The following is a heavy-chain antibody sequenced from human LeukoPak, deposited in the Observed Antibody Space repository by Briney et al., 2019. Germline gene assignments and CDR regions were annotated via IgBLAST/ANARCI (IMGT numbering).Heavy chain of an antibody. CDR2: IYSGGTT. CDR1: GFPVRSRY. Sequence: GGSLRLSCEVSGFPVRSRYMTWVRQPPGKGLECVAVIYSGGTTYHIDSVKGRFTISRDISKSTMYLEMNNLRVEDTGIYYCASLEGGPSDGRWGQGTLVTVSS. D-gene: IGHD3-3*01. CDR3: ASLEGGPSDGR. J-gene: IGHJ4*02. V-gene: IGHV3-53*01.